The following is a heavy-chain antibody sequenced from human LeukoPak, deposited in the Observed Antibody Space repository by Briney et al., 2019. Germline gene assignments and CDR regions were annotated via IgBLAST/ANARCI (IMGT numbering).Heavy chain of an antibody. CDR3: ARSVVPAAILWFDP. J-gene: IGHJ5*02. D-gene: IGHD2-2*02. CDR2: IYPGDSDT. CDR1: GYSFTSYW. Sequence: GESLKISCQGSGYSFTSYWIGWGRQMPGKGLEWMGIIYPGDSDTRYSPSFQGQVTISADKSISTAYLQWSSLKASDTAMYYCARSVVPAAILWFDPWGQGTLVTVSS. V-gene: IGHV5-51*01.